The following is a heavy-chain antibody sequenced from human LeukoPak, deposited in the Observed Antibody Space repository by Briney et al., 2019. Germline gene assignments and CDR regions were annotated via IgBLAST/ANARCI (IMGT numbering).Heavy chain of an antibody. CDR2: ISSSGSTI. V-gene: IGHV3-11*01. Sequence: GGSLRLSCAASGFTFSDYYMSWIRQAPGKGLEWVSYISSSGSTIYYADSVKGRFTISRDNAKNSLYLQMNSLRAEDTAVYYCARGDLSGCSSTSCPLFDYWGQGTLVTVSS. J-gene: IGHJ4*02. D-gene: IGHD2-2*01. CDR3: ARGDLSGCSSTSCPLFDY. CDR1: GFTFSDYY.